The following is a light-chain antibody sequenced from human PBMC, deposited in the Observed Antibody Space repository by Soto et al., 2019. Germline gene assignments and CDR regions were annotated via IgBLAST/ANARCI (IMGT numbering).Light chain of an antibody. CDR2: DAS. Sequence: EIVLTQSPVTLSLSPGERATLSCRASQSVSSYLAWYQQKPGQAPRLLIYDASKRATGIPARFSGSGSGTDFTLTMIRLEPEDFAVYYCQQRSKWPSTFGGGTKVEIK. CDR1: QSVSSY. J-gene: IGKJ4*01. V-gene: IGKV3-11*01. CDR3: QQRSKWPST.